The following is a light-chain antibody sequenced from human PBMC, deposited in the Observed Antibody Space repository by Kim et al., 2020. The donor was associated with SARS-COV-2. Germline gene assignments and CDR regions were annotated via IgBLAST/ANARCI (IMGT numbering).Light chain of an antibody. CDR3: STYTSSSQV. CDR2: DVS. CDR1: SSDVGGYNY. Sequence: QSALTQPASVSGSPGQSITISCTGTSSDVGGYNYGSWYQQHPGKAPKHRTNDVSKRPSGVSNRFSGAKSGNTASLTISGRQAEDEADYYCSTYTSSSQVSGTGTKFTVL. J-gene: IGLJ1*01. V-gene: IGLV2-14*01.